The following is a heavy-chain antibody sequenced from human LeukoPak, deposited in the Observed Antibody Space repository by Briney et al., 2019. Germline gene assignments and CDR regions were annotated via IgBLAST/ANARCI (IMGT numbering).Heavy chain of an antibody. V-gene: IGHV1-2*02. Sequence: VASVTVSCKASGYTFTGYYMHWVRQAPGQGVEGMGWINPNSGGTNYAQKFQGRVTMTRDTSTSTVYMELSSLRSEDAAVYYCARFAVHRRLTVAGQFGLDYWGQGTLVTVSS. CDR2: INPNSGGT. CDR3: ARFAVHRRLTVAGQFGLDY. D-gene: IGHD6-19*01. CDR1: GYTFTGYY. J-gene: IGHJ4*02.